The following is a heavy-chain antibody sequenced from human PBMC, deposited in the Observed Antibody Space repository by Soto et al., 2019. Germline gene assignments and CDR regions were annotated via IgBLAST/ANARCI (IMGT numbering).Heavy chain of an antibody. CDR2: IYYSGST. V-gene: IGHV4-30-4*01. J-gene: IGHJ6*02. CDR3: AKLKGVDYGDYPLYHSYGLDV. D-gene: IGHD4-17*01. Sequence: PSETLSLTCTVSGGSISSGDYYWSWIRQPPGKGLEWIGYIYYSGSTYYNPSLKSRVTISVDTSKNQFSLKPSSVTAADTAVYYCAKLKGVDYGDYPLYHSYGLDVWGQGTMVTLSS. CDR1: GGSISSGDYY.